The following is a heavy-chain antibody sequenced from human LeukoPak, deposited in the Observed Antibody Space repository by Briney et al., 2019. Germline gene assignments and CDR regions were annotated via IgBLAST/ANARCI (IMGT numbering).Heavy chain of an antibody. D-gene: IGHD2-8*01. CDR3: AKRSSGTNYDFDY. Sequence: GGSLRLSCAASGFTFSSYAMIWVRQAPGKGLQWVSAISGSGGSTYYAASVKGRFTISRDNSKNTLYLQMNSLRAEDTAVYYCAKRSSGTNYDFDYWGQGTLVTVS. CDR1: GFTFSSYA. J-gene: IGHJ4*02. CDR2: ISGSGGST. V-gene: IGHV3-23*01.